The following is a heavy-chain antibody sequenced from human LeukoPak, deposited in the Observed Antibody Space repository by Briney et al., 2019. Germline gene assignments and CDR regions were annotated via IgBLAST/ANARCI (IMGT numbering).Heavy chain of an antibody. CDR2: VSGNSGDT. D-gene: IGHD2-2*01. V-gene: IGHV1-8*03. Sequence: ASVKVSCKASGYTFTSYYMHWVRQAAGQAPEWIGWVSGNSGDTGYAQKFQGRVTITKSTSISTAYMELSSLRSDDTAVYYCTRHTSPTFDYWGQGTLVTVSS. J-gene: IGHJ4*02. CDR3: TRHTSPTFDY. CDR1: GYTFTSYY.